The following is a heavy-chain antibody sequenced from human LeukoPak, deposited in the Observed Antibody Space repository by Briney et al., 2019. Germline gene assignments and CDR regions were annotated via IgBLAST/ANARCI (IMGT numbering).Heavy chain of an antibody. D-gene: IGHD3-10*01. Sequence: PGGSLRLSCAASGFTFNKYAMNWVRQAPGKGLEWVSSISGGGGSIYYADSMKGRFTISRDNSKNTLYLQVNSLRAEDTAIYYCAREQRWFGAPLDYWGQGTLVTVSS. CDR1: GFTFNKYA. V-gene: IGHV3-23*01. CDR2: ISGGGGSI. CDR3: AREQRWFGAPLDY. J-gene: IGHJ4*02.